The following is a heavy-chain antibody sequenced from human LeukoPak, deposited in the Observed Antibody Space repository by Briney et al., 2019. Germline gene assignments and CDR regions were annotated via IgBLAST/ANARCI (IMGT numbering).Heavy chain of an antibody. CDR1: GLSFSSYS. CDR2: ISSSSSYI. CDR3: AKAPANYVDTAMGTFDY. Sequence: GGSLRLSCAASGLSFSSYSMNWVRQAPGKGLEWVSSISSSSSYIYYADSVKSRFTISRDNAKNSLYLQMNSLRAEDTAVYYCAKAPANYVDTAMGTFDYWGQGTLVTVSS. V-gene: IGHV3-21*04. J-gene: IGHJ4*02. D-gene: IGHD5-18*01.